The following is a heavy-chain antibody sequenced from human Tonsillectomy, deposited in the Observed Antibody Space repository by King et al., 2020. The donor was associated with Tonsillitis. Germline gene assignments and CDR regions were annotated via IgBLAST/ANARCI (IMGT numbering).Heavy chain of an antibody. CDR3: VRDSVASRSFDY. V-gene: IGHV3-74*01. CDR1: GFTFSTYW. CDR2: ITSDASKT. J-gene: IGHJ4*02. D-gene: IGHD3-10*01. Sequence: VQLVESGGDLVQPGGSLRLSCAASGFTFSTYWMHWVRQAPGKGLVWVSHITSDASKTTYADSVKGRFTISRDNAKNTLYLQMNNLRAEDTAVYYCVRDSVASRSFDYWGQGTLVTVSS.